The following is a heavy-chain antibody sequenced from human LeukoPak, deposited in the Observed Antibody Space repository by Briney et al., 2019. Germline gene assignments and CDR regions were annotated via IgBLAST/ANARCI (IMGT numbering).Heavy chain of an antibody. CDR2: IYYSGST. J-gene: IGHJ4*02. Sequence: PSETQSLPCTVSGGSISGSSYYWGWIRQPPGKGLEWIGSIYYSGSTYYNPSLKSRVTISVDTSKNQFSLKLSSVTAADTAVYYCASITLRVLDYWGQGTLVTVSS. CDR3: ASITLRVLDY. CDR1: GGSISGSSYY. V-gene: IGHV4-39*01. D-gene: IGHD3-3*01.